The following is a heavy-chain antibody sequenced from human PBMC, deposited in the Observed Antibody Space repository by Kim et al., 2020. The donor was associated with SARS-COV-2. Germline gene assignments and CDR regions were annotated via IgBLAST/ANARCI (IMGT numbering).Heavy chain of an antibody. V-gene: IGHV3-43*01. CDR3: AKGSKRWLQSHFDY. CDR1: GFTFDDYT. J-gene: IGHJ4*02. D-gene: IGHD5-12*01. CDR2: ISWDGGST. Sequence: GGSLRLSCAASGFTFDDYTMHWVRQAPGKGLEWVSLISWDGGSTYYADSVKGRFTISRDNSKNSLYLQMNSLRTEDTALYYCAKGSKRWLQSHFDYWGQGTLVTVSS.